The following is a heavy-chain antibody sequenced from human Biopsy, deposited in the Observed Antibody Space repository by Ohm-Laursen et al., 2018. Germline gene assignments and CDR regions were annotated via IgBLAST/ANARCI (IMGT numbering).Heavy chain of an antibody. V-gene: IGHV3-23*01. D-gene: IGHD4-17*01. Sequence: SLRLSCTASGFTFKNYAMNWVRQAPGKGLDWVSSIDSSAASTLYADSVKGRFTISRDNSKNTLFLQMNSLRAADTAIYYCASDLNGDPSAFDYWGQGTPVTVSS. CDR2: IDSSAAST. J-gene: IGHJ4*02. CDR1: GFTFKNYA. CDR3: ASDLNGDPSAFDY.